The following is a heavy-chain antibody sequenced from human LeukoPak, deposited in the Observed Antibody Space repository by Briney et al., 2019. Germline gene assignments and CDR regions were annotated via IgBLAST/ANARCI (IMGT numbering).Heavy chain of an antibody. CDR3: ATKITNNYDILTGYFDY. Sequence: GGSLRLSCAASGFTLSSNYMSWVRQAPGKGLEWVSVIYSGGSTYYADSVKGRFTISRDNSKNTLYLQMNSLRAEDTAVYYCATKITNNYDILTGYFDYWGQGTLVTVSS. V-gene: IGHV3-66*01. CDR2: IYSGGST. CDR1: GFTLSSNY. D-gene: IGHD3-9*01. J-gene: IGHJ4*02.